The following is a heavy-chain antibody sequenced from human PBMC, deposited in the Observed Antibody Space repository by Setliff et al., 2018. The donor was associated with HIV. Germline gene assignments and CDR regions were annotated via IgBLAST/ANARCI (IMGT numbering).Heavy chain of an antibody. Sequence: PGGSLRLSCSGSGFVFGTYAMHWVRQAPGKGLEWVAIRSYDGSNKYYTDSVKGRFTISRDKSKNTLYLQMNRLRAEDTAVYYCARGVEFWSAYLDYWGQGTLVTVSS. J-gene: IGHJ4*02. D-gene: IGHD3-3*01. CDR2: RSYDGSNK. CDR1: GFVFGTYA. V-gene: IGHV3-30*04. CDR3: ARGVEFWSAYLDY.